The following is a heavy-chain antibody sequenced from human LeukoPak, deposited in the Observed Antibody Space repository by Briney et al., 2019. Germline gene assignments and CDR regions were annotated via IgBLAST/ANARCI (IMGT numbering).Heavy chain of an antibody. CDR1: GYSFTSHY. CDR3: ARDNSIHERGWWFDP. CDR2: INPRGTST. D-gene: IGHD4-23*01. J-gene: IGHJ5*02. Sequence: HRASVKVSCKASGYSFTSHYMHWVRQAPGQGLEWMGLINPRGTSTIYAEKFQGRIIMTRDMSTTTDYMELSSLKSDDTAVYYCARDNSIHERGWWFDPWGQGTLVTVSS. V-gene: IGHV1-46*01.